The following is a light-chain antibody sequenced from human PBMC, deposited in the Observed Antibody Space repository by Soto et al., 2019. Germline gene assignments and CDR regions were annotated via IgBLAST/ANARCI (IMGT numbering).Light chain of an antibody. Sequence: DIQLTQSPSFLSASVGDRVTITCRASQGINIFLAWFQQKPGKAPNLLISAASTLQSGVPSRFSGSGSGTEFTLTISSLQSEDFAVYYCQQYSNWPLTFGGGTKVDIK. CDR2: AAS. CDR1: QGINIF. J-gene: IGKJ4*01. V-gene: IGKV1-9*01. CDR3: QQYSNWPLT.